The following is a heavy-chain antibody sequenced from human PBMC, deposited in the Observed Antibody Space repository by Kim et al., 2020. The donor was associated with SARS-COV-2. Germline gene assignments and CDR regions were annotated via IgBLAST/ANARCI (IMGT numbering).Heavy chain of an antibody. CDR2: ISYSGST. V-gene: IGHV4-61*01. CDR3: ARDLGSGRRWFDP. Sequence: SETLSLTCTVSGGSVSSGTYYWTWIRQPPGKGLEWIGYISYSGSTNYNPSLKSRVTISVDTSNNQFSLKLSSMTAADTAVYYCARDLGSGRRWFDPWGQGTLVTVSS. J-gene: IGHJ5*02. D-gene: IGHD3-10*01. CDR1: GGSVSSGTYY.